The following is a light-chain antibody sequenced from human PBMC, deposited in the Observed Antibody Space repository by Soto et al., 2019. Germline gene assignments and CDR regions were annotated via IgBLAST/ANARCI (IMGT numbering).Light chain of an antibody. CDR1: QGINSF. CDR2: AAS. J-gene: IGKJ5*01. V-gene: IGKV1-9*01. Sequence: IQLTQSPSSLSASVGDSVTITCRASQGINSFLAWYQQRPGKAPKLLIYAASTLQSGVPLRFSGSGSGTDFTLTISSLQPEDFATYYCQQLNDYPVTFGQGTRLEIK. CDR3: QQLNDYPVT.